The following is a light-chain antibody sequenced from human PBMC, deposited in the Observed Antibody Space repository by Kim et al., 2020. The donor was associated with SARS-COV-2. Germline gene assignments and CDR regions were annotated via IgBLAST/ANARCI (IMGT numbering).Light chain of an antibody. J-gene: IGKJ4*01. V-gene: IGKV1-16*02. CDR1: QDISNH. CDR2: AAS. CDR3: QQYHNYPLT. Sequence: AAVGDRVTITCRASQDISNHLTWFQQNPGEAPKSLIYAASSLQSGVPSKFSGGGSRTDFTLTISSLQPEDFATYYCQQYHNYPLTFGGGTKVDIK.